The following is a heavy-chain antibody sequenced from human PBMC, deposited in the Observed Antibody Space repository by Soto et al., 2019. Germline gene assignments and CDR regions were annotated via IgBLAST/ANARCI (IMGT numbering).Heavy chain of an antibody. V-gene: IGHV2-26*01. CDR2: IFSNDEK. Sequence: QVTLKESGPVLVKPTETLTLTCTVSGFSLSNARMGVSWIRQPPGKALEWLAHIFSNDEKSYSTSLTSRLTISNDTYKSQVVLTMTIMDPVDTATYYCSRTGDFWWFDPWGQGTLVTVSS. D-gene: IGHD3-3*01. CDR1: GFSLSNARMG. J-gene: IGHJ5*02. CDR3: SRTGDFWWFDP.